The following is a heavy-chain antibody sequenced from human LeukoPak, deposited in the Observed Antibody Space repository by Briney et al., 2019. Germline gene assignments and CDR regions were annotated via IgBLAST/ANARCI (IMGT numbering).Heavy chain of an antibody. Sequence: ASVKVSFKASGYTFTVYYMHWVRQAPGQGLEWMGWINPNSGGTNYAQKFQGRVTMTRDTSISTAYMELSRLRSDDTAVYYCARSGPYGDYVDYWGQGTLVTVSS. CDR3: ARSGPYGDYVDY. D-gene: IGHD4-17*01. CDR2: INPNSGGT. V-gene: IGHV1-2*02. J-gene: IGHJ4*02. CDR1: GYTFTVYY.